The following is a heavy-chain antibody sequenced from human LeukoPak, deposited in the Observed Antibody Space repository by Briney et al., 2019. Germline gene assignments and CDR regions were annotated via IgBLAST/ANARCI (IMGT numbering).Heavy chain of an antibody. CDR2: ISGSVGST. CDR3: AKESRYYYGSGSFSSQFDY. Sequence: PGGSLRLSCAASGFTFSSYAMNWVRQAPGRGLEWVSAISGSVGSTYYADSVRGRFTISRDNSKSTLYLQMNSLRAEDTAVYYCAKESRYYYGSGSFSSQFDYWGQGNLVTVSS. CDR1: GFTFSSYA. J-gene: IGHJ4*02. V-gene: IGHV3-23*01. D-gene: IGHD3-10*01.